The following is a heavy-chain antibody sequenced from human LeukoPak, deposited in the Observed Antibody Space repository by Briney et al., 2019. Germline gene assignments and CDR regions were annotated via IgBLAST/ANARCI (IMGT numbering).Heavy chain of an antibody. D-gene: IGHD3-10*01. CDR3: ARDPLSITMVRGVIRDGYGY. CDR1: GGSFSGYY. V-gene: IGHV4-34*01. CDR2: FNHSGST. Sequence: SETLSLTCAVYGGSFSGYYWSWIRQPPGKGLEGMGEFNHSGSTNYNPSLKSRVTISVDTSKNQLSLKLSSVTAADTAVYYCARDPLSITMVRGVIRDGYGYWGQGTLVTVSS. J-gene: IGHJ4*02.